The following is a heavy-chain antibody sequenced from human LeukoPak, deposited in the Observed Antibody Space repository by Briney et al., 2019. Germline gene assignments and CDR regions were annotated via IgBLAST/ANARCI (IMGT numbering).Heavy chain of an antibody. Sequence: SETLSLTCTVSGGSISSYYWSWIRPPPGKGLEWIGYIYYSGSTNYNPSLKSRVTISVDTSKNQFSLKLSSVTAADTAVYYCARLTPYSGSPLGDYWGQGTLVTVSS. V-gene: IGHV4-59*08. CDR1: GGSISSYY. CDR3: ARLTPYSGSPLGDY. D-gene: IGHD1-26*01. J-gene: IGHJ4*02. CDR2: IYYSGST.